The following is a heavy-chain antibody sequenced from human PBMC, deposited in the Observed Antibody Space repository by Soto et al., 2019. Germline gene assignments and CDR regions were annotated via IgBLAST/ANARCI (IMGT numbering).Heavy chain of an antibody. CDR1: GVSINSGDYY. V-gene: IGHV4-31*03. CDR3: AKVRGHAFDI. CDR2: IFYSGTT. Sequence: QVQLQESGPGLVKPSQTLSLNCSVSGVSINSGDYYWSWIRQHAGQGLEWIGYIFYSGTTFYNPSLKSRVTISIDASKNQFSLEMSSVTAAHTAVYYCAKVRGHAFDIRGQGTMVTVSS. D-gene: IGHD3-10*01. J-gene: IGHJ3*02.